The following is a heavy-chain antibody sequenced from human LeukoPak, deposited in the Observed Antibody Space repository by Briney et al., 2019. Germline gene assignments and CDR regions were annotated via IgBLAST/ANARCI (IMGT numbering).Heavy chain of an antibody. J-gene: IGHJ6*03. CDR2: INWDGGST. CDR1: GFNFEDYT. D-gene: IGHD6-19*01. CDR3: AKGDRAVAGTNYYYYMDV. Sequence: GGSLRLSCAASGFNFEDYTMHWVRQTPGKGLEWVSLINWDGGSTYYADSVKGRFTISRDNSKNTLYLQMNSLRAEDTAVYYCAKGDRAVAGTNYYYYMDVWGKGTTVTISS. V-gene: IGHV3-43*01.